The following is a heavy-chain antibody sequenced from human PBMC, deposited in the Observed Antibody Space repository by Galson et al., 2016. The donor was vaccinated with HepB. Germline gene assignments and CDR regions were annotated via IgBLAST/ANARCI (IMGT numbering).Heavy chain of an antibody. Sequence: SLRLSCAASGFTFSDYSLNWARQAPGKGLEWVSYISNDRNTYSDSVKGRFTISRDNAKNSLYLQMNSLRDEDTAVYYCARDFSYAFDVWGQGTLVTVSS. CDR2: ISNDRNT. CDR1: GFTFSDYS. J-gene: IGHJ3*01. V-gene: IGHV3-48*02. CDR3: ARDFSYAFDV. D-gene: IGHD3-3*01.